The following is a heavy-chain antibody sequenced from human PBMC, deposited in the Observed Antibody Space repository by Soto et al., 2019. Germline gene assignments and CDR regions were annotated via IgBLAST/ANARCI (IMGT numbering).Heavy chain of an antibody. D-gene: IGHD5-18*01. CDR3: AKDFGYNYGYDPFDI. CDR1: GFTFSSYA. V-gene: IGHV3-23*01. CDR2: VSGSGGST. J-gene: IGHJ3*02. Sequence: EVQLLESGGGTVQPGGSLRLSCAASGFTFSSYAMSWVRQAPGKGLEWVSGVSGSGGSTYCVDSVKGRFTISRDNSKNTLYLQMNTLRVEDTAVYYCAKDFGYNYGYDPFDIWGQGTMVTVSS.